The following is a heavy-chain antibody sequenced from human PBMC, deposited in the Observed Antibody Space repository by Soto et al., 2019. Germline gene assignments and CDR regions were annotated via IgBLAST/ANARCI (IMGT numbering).Heavy chain of an antibody. CDR2: IWYDGSNK. J-gene: IGHJ4*02. V-gene: IGHV3-33*01. Sequence: GGSLRLSCAASGFTFSSYGMHWVRQAPGKGLEWVAVIWYDGSNKYYADSVKGRFTISRDNSKNTLYLQMNSLRAEDTAVYYCARGALTHYDCWTSDYWGQGTLVTVSS. CDR1: GFTFSSYG. D-gene: IGHD3-3*01. CDR3: ARGALTHYDCWTSDY.